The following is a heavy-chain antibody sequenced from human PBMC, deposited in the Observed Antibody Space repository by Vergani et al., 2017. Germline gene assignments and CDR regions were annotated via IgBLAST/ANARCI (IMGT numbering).Heavy chain of an antibody. CDR3: ARRSTVEWLVKLGWIDP. V-gene: IGHV4-39*01. CDR1: GASIRSSNYY. Sequence: QLQLQESGPGLVKPSATLSLTCSVSGASIRSSNYYWGWIRQPPGKGLEWIASIYYSGSTYYNPSLKSRVTISVDTSKNQFSLKLSSVIAADTAVYFCARRSTVEWLVKLGWIDPWGQGILVTVSS. D-gene: IGHD6-19*01. J-gene: IGHJ5*02. CDR2: IYYSGST.